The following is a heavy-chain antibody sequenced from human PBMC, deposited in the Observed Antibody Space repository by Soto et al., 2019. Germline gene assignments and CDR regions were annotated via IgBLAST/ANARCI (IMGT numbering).Heavy chain of an antibody. D-gene: IGHD3-10*01. Sequence: PGGSLRLSCAASGFTFSSYAMSWVRQAPGKGLEWVSAISGSGGSTYYADSVKGRFTISRDNSKNTLYLQMNSLRAEDTAVYYCAKNRGSGSPNRFYGMDVWGQGTTVTVSS. CDR1: GFTFSSYA. CDR3: AKNRGSGSPNRFYGMDV. CDR2: ISGSGGST. V-gene: IGHV3-23*01. J-gene: IGHJ6*02.